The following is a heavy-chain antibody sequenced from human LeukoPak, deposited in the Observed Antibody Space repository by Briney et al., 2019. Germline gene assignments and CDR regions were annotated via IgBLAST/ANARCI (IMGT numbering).Heavy chain of an antibody. V-gene: IGHV1-69*04. Sequence: SVKVSCKASGGTSSSYAISWVRQAPGQGLEWMGRIIPIFGIANYAQKFQGRVTITADKSTSTAYMELSSLRSEDTAVYYCARDGVEMATTLIFDYWGQGTLVTVSS. CDR2: IIPIFGIA. CDR1: GGTSSSYA. CDR3: ARDGVEMATTLIFDY. J-gene: IGHJ4*02. D-gene: IGHD5-24*01.